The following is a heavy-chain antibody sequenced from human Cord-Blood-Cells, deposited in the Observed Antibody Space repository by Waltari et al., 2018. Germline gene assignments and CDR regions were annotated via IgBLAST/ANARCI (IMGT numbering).Heavy chain of an antibody. CDR1: GFTFSSYW. D-gene: IGHD6-13*01. CDR3: ARAYAAGDAFDI. J-gene: IGHJ3*02. CDR2: IKQDGSEK. V-gene: IGHV3-7*01. Sequence: EVQLVESGGGLVQPGGSLRLSCAASGFTFSSYWMSWVRQAPGKGLEGGANIKQDGSEKYYVDSVKGRFTISRDNAKNSLYLQMNSLRAEDTAVYYCARAYAAGDAFDIWGQGTMVTVSS.